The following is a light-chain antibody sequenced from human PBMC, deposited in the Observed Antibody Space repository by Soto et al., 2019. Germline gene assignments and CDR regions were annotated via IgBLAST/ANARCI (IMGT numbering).Light chain of an antibody. V-gene: IGKV3-20*01. J-gene: IGKJ1*01. CDR3: QQDGSSPRT. Sequence: EIVLTQSPGTLSLSPGERATLSCRARQSGSSSYLAWYQEKPGQAPRLLIYGASSRATGIPVRFSGSGSGTDFSLSISRLEPEDFAVYHCQQDGSSPRTFGQGTQVDI. CDR1: QSGSSSY. CDR2: GAS.